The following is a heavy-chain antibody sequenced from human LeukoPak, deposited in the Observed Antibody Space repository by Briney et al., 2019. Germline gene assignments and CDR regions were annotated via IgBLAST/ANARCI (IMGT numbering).Heavy chain of an antibody. Sequence: GASVKVSCKASGYTFTSYDINWVRQATGQGLEWMGGIIPIFGTANYAQKFQGRVTITTDESTSTAYMELSSLRSEDTAVYYCARETYYYDSSGYYLPSHFDYWGQGTLVTVSS. J-gene: IGHJ4*02. CDR2: IIPIFGTA. CDR1: GYTFTSYD. CDR3: ARETYYYDSSGYYLPSHFDY. V-gene: IGHV1-69*05. D-gene: IGHD3-22*01.